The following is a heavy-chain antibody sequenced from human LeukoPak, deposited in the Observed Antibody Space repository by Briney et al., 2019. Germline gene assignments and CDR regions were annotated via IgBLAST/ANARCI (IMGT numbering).Heavy chain of an antibody. V-gene: IGHV4-39*07. J-gene: IGHJ4*02. CDR1: GGSISSSSYY. CDR3: ARVTIFDQTSDY. D-gene: IGHD3-10*01. CDR2: IYYSGST. Sequence: SETLSLTCTVSGGSISSSSYYWGWIRQPPGKGLEWIGSIYYSGSTYYNPSLKSRVTISVDTSKNQFSLKLSSVTAADTAVYYCARVTIFDQTSDYWGQGTLVTVSS.